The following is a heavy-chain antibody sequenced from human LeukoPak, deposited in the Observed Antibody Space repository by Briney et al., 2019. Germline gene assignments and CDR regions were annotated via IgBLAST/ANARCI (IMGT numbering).Heavy chain of an antibody. Sequence: GGSLRLSCAATGFTVSRNYMNWVRQAPGKGLEWVSVIYSGGITYYADSVKGRFTISRDNSKNTLYLQMNTLRAEDTAVYYCARGVEYSGSYYHAFDIWGQGTLVTVSS. D-gene: IGHD1-26*01. CDR3: ARGVEYSGSYYHAFDI. CDR1: GFTVSRNY. V-gene: IGHV3-53*01. CDR2: IYSGGIT. J-gene: IGHJ3*02.